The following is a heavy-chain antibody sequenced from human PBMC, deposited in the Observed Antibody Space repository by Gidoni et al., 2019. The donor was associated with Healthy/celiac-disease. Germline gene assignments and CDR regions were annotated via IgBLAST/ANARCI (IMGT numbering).Heavy chain of an antibody. CDR1: GFTFSSNG. D-gene: IGHD6-6*01. CDR3: ARDVGIAARYFQH. J-gene: IGHJ1*01. Sequence: QVQLVESGGGVVQPGRSLRLSCAASGFTFSSNGMHWVSQAPGKGLEWVAVIWYDGSNKYYADSVKGRFTISRDNSKNTLYLQMNSLRAEDTAVYYCARDVGIAARYFQHWGQAPWSPSPQ. CDR2: IWYDGSNK. V-gene: IGHV3-33*01.